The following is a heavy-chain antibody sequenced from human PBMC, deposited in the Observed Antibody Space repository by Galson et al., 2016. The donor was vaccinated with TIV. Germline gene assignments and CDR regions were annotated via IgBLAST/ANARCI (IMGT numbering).Heavy chain of an antibody. V-gene: IGHV1-18*01. D-gene: IGHD3-10*01. CDR2: ISAYDGHT. J-gene: IGHJ5*02. CDR1: GYTFINYG. CDR3: ARDMGHLDP. Sequence: SVKVFCKASGYTFINYGITWVRQAPGQGLEWMGWISAYDGHTNYALKFQGRVTMTTDTATRTAYMDLRSLTSDDEAVYYCARDMGHLDPWGQGTLVTVSS.